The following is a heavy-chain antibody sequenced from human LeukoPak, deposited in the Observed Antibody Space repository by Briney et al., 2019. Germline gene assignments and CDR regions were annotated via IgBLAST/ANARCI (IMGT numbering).Heavy chain of an antibody. CDR1: GFTFSSYS. CDR2: MSSGSRYI. J-gene: IGHJ4*02. V-gene: IGHV3-21*01. CDR3: ARDRPTGASRLFVVQ. D-gene: IGHD3-3*01. Sequence: GGSLRLSCAASGFTFSSYSMTWVRLAPGEGLEWVSSMSSGSRYIYYADSVRGRFTISRDNAKNSLYLLMNSLRAEDTAVYYCARDRPTGASRLFVVQWGQGTLVTVSS.